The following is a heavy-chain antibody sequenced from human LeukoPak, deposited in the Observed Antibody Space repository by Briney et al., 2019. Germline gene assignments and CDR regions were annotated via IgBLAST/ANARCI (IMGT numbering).Heavy chain of an antibody. Sequence: ASVRVSCKTSGYTFSNFGINWARQAPGQGLEWMGWISGNNDNPNYGQKFQGRFTVTTDSSTSTAHMELRNLRFDDTAVYYCARDGTSTDDYWGQGTLVTVSS. J-gene: IGHJ4*02. CDR1: GYTFSNFG. CDR2: ISGNNDNP. V-gene: IGHV1-18*01. CDR3: ARDGTSTDDY. D-gene: IGHD2-2*01.